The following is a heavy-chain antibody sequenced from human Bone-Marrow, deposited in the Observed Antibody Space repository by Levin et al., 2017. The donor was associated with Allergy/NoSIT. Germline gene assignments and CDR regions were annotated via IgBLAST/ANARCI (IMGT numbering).Heavy chain of an antibody. Sequence: GESLKISCKTSSDSLAKYWIGWVRQMPGKGLEWMGIIYPGDSDTRKSPSFQGQVTLSADESINTAYLQWRSLTASDTAIYYCARRPDYGGNRWLDSWGQGTLVTVSS. CDR3: ARRPDYGGNRWLDS. J-gene: IGHJ5*01. CDR1: SDSLAKYW. V-gene: IGHV5-51*01. CDR2: IYPGDSDT. D-gene: IGHD4-23*01.